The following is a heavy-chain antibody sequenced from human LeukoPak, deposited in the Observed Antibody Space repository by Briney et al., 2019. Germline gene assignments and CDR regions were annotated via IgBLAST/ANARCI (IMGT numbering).Heavy chain of an antibody. CDR1: GGSISSYY. D-gene: IGHD6-13*01. J-gene: IGHJ5*02. V-gene: IGHV4-59*01. CDR3: ARFGSWQNWFDP. Sequence: SETLSLTCTVSGGSISSYYWSWIRQPPGKGLEWIGYIYYSGSTNYNPSLKSRVTISVDTSKNQFSLKLSSVTAADTAVYYCARFGSWQNWFDPWGQGTLVTVSS. CDR2: IYYSGST.